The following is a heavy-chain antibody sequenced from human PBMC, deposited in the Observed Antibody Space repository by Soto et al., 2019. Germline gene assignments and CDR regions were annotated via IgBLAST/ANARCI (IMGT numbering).Heavy chain of an antibody. Sequence: PGGSLRLSSAASGFTFRDYYMSWIRQAPGKGLEWVSYISRSSSYTNYADSVKGRFTTSRDNAKTSLYLQMNSLRAEDTAVYYCAQGYSYGPFDFWGQGT. CDR3: AQGYSYGPFDF. CDR1: GFTFRDYY. V-gene: IGHV3-11*03. CDR2: ISRSSSYT. D-gene: IGHD5-18*01. J-gene: IGHJ4*02.